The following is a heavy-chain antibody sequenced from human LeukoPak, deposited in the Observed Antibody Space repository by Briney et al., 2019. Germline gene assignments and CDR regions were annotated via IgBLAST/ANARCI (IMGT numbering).Heavy chain of an antibody. CDR2: ISAHNGKT. D-gene: IGHD1-26*01. J-gene: IGHJ4*02. CDR3: ARVGSSGLLGEFNY. CDR1: GFSFTTYG. Sequence: ASVKVSCKASGFSFTTYGFSWVRQAPGQGLEWVAWISAHNGKTDSAQKFQGRVTMTTDTPTSTAYMELTSLRSDDTAEYYCARVGSSGLLGEFNYWGQGTRVTVSS. V-gene: IGHV1-18*01.